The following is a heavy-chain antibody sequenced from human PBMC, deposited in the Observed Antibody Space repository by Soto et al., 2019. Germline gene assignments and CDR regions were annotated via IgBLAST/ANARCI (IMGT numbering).Heavy chain of an antibody. Sequence: GGSLRLSCAASGFTFSSYAMSWVRQAPGKGLEWVSAISGSGGSTYYADSVKGRFTISRDNSKNTLYLQMNSLRAEDTAVYYCAKASLPYGSGSTLAYWGQGTLVTVSS. J-gene: IGHJ4*02. CDR2: ISGSGGST. CDR1: GFTFSSYA. V-gene: IGHV3-23*01. D-gene: IGHD3-10*01. CDR3: AKASLPYGSGSTLAY.